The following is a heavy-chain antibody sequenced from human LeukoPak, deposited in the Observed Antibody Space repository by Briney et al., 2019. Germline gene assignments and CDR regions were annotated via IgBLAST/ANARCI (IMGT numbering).Heavy chain of an antibody. Sequence: GESLKISCEGSGYSFTSYWIGWVRQMPGKGLEWMGIIYPGDSETRYSPSFQGQVTISTDKSISTAYLQWSSLKASDTAMFYCARRGTAMAHFDYWGQGILVTVSS. D-gene: IGHD5-18*01. V-gene: IGHV5-51*01. CDR3: ARRGTAMAHFDY. J-gene: IGHJ4*02. CDR2: IYPGDSET. CDR1: GYSFTSYW.